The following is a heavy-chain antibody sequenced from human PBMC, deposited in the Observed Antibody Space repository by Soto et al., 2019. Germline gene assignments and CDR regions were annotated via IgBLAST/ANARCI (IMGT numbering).Heavy chain of an antibody. CDR2: FYYGGNT. D-gene: IGHD6-6*01. J-gene: IGHJ3*02. V-gene: IGHV4-39*01. CDR3: GRHMNISRSSSAFDI. Sequence: SETLSLTCTVSGSSIYNSGYYWVWIRQPPGKGLEWIGSFYYGGNTYYKSSLKNRVTISVDTSKNQFSLKLSSVTAADTAVYYCGRHMNISRSSSAFDIWGQGTMVTVSS. CDR1: GSSIYNSGYY.